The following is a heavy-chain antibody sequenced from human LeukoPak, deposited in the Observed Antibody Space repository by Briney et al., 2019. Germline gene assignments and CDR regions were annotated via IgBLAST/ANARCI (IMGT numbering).Heavy chain of an antibody. Sequence: SETLSLTCAVYGGTFSCYYWSWIRHPPGKGLEWIGEINNSGSTNYNPSLKSRVTISVDTSKNQFSLKLSSVTAADTAVYYCARGRDIVVVPAAIALWYWGQGTLVTVSS. D-gene: IGHD2-2*01. CDR1: GGTFSCYY. CDR2: INNSGST. CDR3: ARGRDIVVVPAAIALWY. J-gene: IGHJ4*02. V-gene: IGHV4-34*01.